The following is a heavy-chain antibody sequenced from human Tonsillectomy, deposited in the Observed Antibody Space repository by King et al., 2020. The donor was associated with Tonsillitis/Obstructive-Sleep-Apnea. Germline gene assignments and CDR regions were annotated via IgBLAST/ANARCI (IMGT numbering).Heavy chain of an antibody. Sequence: EGQLVQSGAEVKKPGESLKISCKGSGYNFTNYWIGWVRQMPGKGLEWMGIIYRGDSDTRYSPSFQGQFTISADKSISTAYLQWSRLRASDTAMYYCAKSAEGCGGLLKGGLDVWGQGTTVTVSS. D-gene: IGHD3-10*01. J-gene: IGHJ6*02. CDR1: GYNFTNYW. CDR3: AKSAEGCGGLLKGGLDV. CDR2: IYRGDSDT. V-gene: IGHV5-51*03.